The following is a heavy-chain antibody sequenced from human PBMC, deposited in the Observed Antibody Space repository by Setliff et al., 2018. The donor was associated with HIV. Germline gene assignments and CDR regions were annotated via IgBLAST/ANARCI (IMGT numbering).Heavy chain of an antibody. Sequence: PSETLSLTCSVSGGSISGNAWSWIRQPPGKGLEWIGYSSTSGVTAYNSSLKSRSAISISTSRNQFSLRMASVTVADTAQYYCARVNRARGGYFYYMDVWGKGATVTVSS. CDR3: ARVNRARGGYFYYMDV. D-gene: IGHD2-15*01. J-gene: IGHJ6*03. CDR1: GGSISGNA. V-gene: IGHV4-4*08. CDR2: SSTSGVT.